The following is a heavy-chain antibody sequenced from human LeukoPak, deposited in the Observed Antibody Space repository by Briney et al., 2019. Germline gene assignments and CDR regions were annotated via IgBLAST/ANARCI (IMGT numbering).Heavy chain of an antibody. J-gene: IGHJ3*02. CDR1: DDSFSSHY. D-gene: IGHD4-17*01. V-gene: IGHV4-59*11. CDR3: ARDLVTVTKGFDI. CDR2: ISYIGST. Sequence: SETLSLTCAVSDDSFSSHYWTWIRQPPGKGLEWIGYISYIGSTNYNPSLKSRVTISIDTSKNEFSLKLTSVTAADTAVYYCARDLVTVTKGFDIWGQGTMVTVS.